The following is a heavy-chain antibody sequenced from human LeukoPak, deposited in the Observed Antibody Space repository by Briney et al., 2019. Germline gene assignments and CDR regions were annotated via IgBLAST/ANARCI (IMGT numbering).Heavy chain of an antibody. J-gene: IGHJ4*02. V-gene: IGHV5-51*01. Sequence: GASLKISCKGSGSSFTSYWIGWVRQMPGKGLEWMGIIYPGDSDTRYSPSFQGQVTISADKSISTAYLQWSSLKASDTAIYYCARPTSSCSGGSCYSGFDYWGQGTLVTVSS. D-gene: IGHD2-15*01. CDR2: IYPGDSDT. CDR3: ARPTSSCSGGSCYSGFDY. CDR1: GSSFTSYW.